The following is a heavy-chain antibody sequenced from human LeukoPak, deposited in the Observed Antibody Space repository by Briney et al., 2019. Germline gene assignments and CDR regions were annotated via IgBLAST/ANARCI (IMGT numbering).Heavy chain of an antibody. Sequence: GGSLRLSCATSGFSFSSTFLNWVRQAPGKGLQYVSSIDTTHYTYYAGSVKGRFTISRDDAKNSLYLQMNNLKAEDTSVYYCTTESSGALDYWGQGTLDTVSS. CDR1: GFSFSSTF. V-gene: IGHV3-21*01. CDR3: TTESSGALDY. CDR2: IDTTHYT. D-gene: IGHD1-26*01. J-gene: IGHJ4*02.